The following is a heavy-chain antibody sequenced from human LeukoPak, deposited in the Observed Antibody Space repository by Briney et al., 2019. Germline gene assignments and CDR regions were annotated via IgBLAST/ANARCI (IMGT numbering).Heavy chain of an antibody. CDR2: ISGSGGST. CDR1: GFTFSSYA. V-gene: IGHV3-23*01. J-gene: IGHJ4*02. D-gene: IGHD2-21*02. CDR3: ANHVRVTYFGY. Sequence: GGSLRLSCAASGFTFSSYAMSWVRQAPGKGLEWVSAISGSGGSTYYADSVKGRFTISRDNSKNTLYLQMNSLRAEDTAVYYCANHVRVTYFGYWGQGTLVTVSS.